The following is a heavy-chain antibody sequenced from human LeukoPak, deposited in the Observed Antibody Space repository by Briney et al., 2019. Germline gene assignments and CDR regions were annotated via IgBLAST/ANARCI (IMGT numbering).Heavy chain of an antibody. Sequence: GESLKISCKGSGYSFPTYWIAWVRQMPGKGLEWMGIIYPDESNIRYSPSFQGQVTISSDKSISTAYLQWSSLKASDTAMYYCARPPSRGYSSSFEYWGQGTLVTVSS. CDR2: IYPDESNI. V-gene: IGHV5-51*01. CDR1: GYSFPTYW. CDR3: ARPPSRGYSSSFEY. D-gene: IGHD2-2*03. J-gene: IGHJ4*02.